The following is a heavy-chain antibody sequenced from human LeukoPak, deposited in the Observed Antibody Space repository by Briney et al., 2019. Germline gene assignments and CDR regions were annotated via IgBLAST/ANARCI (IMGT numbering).Heavy chain of an antibody. CDR1: GGSISSYY. CDR3: ARGIYDSSGYYLDY. V-gene: IGHV4-59*01. D-gene: IGHD3-22*01. CDR2: IYYSGST. J-gene: IGHJ4*02. Sequence: SETLSLTCTVSGGSISSYYWSWIRQPPGKGLEWIGYIYYSGSTNYNPSLKSRVTISVDTSKNQFSLKVRSVTAADTAVYYCARGIYDSSGYYLDYWGQGTLVTVSS.